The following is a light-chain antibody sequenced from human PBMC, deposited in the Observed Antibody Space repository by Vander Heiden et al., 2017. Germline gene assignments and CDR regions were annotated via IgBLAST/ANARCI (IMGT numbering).Light chain of an antibody. CDR3: NSRDSSGNHWV. CDR2: GKN. J-gene: IGLJ3*02. Sequence: SSELTQDPAVSVALGQTVRITCQGDSLRSYYASRYQQKPGQAPVLVIYGKNNRPSWIPDRFSGSSSGNTASLTITGAQAEDEADYYCNSRDSSGNHWVFGGGTKLTVL. CDR1: SLRSYY. V-gene: IGLV3-19*01.